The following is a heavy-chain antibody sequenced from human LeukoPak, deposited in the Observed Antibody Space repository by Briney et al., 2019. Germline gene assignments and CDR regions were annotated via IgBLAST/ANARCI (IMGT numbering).Heavy chain of an antibody. CDR2: ISTSSRNI. D-gene: IGHD6-25*01. CDR1: GFMFSSYS. CDR3: AKGGGRYSSAFDP. V-gene: IGHV3-21*01. J-gene: IGHJ5*02. Sequence: PGGSLRLSCAASGFMFSSYSMNWVRQAPGKGLEWVSCISTSSRNIFQADSVKGRFTISRDNAKNSLYLQMNSLRAEDTAVYYCAKGGGRYSSAFDPWGQGTLVTVSS.